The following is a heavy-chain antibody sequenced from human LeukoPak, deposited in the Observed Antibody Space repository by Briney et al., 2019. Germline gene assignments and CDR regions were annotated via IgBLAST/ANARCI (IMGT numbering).Heavy chain of an antibody. CDR3: ATRGIRGYYYYGMDV. D-gene: IGHD1-26*01. Sequence: GGSLRLSCAASGFTFSSYSMNWVRQAPGKGLEWVSSISSSSSYIYYADSVKGRFTISRDNAKNSLYLQMNSLRAEDTAVYYCATRGIRGYYYYGMDVWGQGTTVTVSS. J-gene: IGHJ6*02. CDR2: ISSSSSYI. CDR1: GFTFSSYS. V-gene: IGHV3-21*01.